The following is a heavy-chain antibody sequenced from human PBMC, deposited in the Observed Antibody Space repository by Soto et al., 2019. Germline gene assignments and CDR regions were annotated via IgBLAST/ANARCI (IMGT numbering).Heavy chain of an antibody. Sequence: SDTLSLTCTVSGGSISSGGYYWSWIRQHPGKGLEWIGYIYYSGSTYYNPSLKSRVTISVDTSKNQFSLKLSSVTAADTAVYYCARDRYYDILTGYSPGYFDYWGQGTLVTVSS. D-gene: IGHD3-9*01. CDR3: ARDRYYDILTGYSPGYFDY. V-gene: IGHV4-31*02. CDR2: IYYSGST. CDR1: GGSISSGGYY. J-gene: IGHJ4*02.